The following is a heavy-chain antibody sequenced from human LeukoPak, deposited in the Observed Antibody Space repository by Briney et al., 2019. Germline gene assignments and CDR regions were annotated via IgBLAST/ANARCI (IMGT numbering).Heavy chain of an antibody. CDR3: AQRSTLISDS. CDR2: INEDGSEK. J-gene: IGHJ5*01. V-gene: IGHV3-7*03. Sequence: GSLKISFAASGFTFNEYWITRVRQAPRTGPEWVANINEDGSEKNYVDSVKGRFTISRDNAKNSLYLHMNSLRGEDTAVYYCAQRSTLISDSWGQGTLVTVSS. D-gene: IGHD4-23*01. CDR1: GFTFNEYW.